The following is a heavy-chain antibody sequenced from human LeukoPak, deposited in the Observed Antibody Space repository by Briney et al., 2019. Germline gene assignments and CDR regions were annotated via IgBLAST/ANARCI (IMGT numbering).Heavy chain of an antibody. V-gene: IGHV3-7*01. CDR2: KKQDGSQK. D-gene: IGHD5-12*01. CDR3: ARDWESGYVSYYYYAMDV. CDR1: GFPLSSYW. J-gene: IGHJ6*02. Sequence: GGSLRLSCGASGFPLSSYWMRGVRGARGEGVEGVANKKQDGSQKYYVDCEERRYNISRDNAKNSLYLQMNSLRAEDTAVYYCARDWESGYVSYYYYAMDVWGQGTTVTVSS.